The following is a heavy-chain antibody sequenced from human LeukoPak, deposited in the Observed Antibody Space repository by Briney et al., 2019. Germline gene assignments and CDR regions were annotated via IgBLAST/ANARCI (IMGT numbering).Heavy chain of an antibody. CDR2: ISPSGDIT. CDR1: GFTFSNHG. V-gene: IGHV3-23*01. Sequence: GGSLRLCCAASGFTFSNHGMTWVRQAPGKGLEWVSGISPSGDITYYADSVKGRFTISRDNSKYTLYVEVISLTAEDTAVYYCAKDDAWLRFGEWSQGTLVTVSS. D-gene: IGHD3-10*01. J-gene: IGHJ4*02. CDR3: AKDDAWLRFGE.